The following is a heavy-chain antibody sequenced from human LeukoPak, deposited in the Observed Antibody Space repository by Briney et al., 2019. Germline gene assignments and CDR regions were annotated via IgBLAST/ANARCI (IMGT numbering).Heavy chain of an antibody. CDR2: IIPIFGTA. V-gene: IGHV1-69*05. CDR3: ARERSFDI. Sequence: SVKVSCKASGGTFSSYAIGWVRQAPGQGLEWMGGIIPIFGTANYAQKFQGRVTITRDTSASTAYMELSSLRSEDTAVYYCARERSFDIWGQGTMVTVSS. CDR1: GGTFSSYA. D-gene: IGHD5-24*01. J-gene: IGHJ3*02.